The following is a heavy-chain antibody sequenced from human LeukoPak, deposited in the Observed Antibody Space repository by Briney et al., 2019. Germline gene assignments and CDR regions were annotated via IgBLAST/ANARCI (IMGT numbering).Heavy chain of an antibody. D-gene: IGHD3-22*01. CDR2: INPKRGGT. J-gene: IGHJ4*02. CDR3: AISTSPYVIEVWTNGPLDY. Sequence: GASVKVSCKASGYTFTGYYMHWVRQAPGQGLEWMGRINPKRGGTNYAQEFQGRVTMTRDTSINTAYMELSRVRSDDTAVYYCAISTSPYVIEVWTNGPLDYWGQGTLVTVSS. V-gene: IGHV1-2*06. CDR1: GYTFTGYY.